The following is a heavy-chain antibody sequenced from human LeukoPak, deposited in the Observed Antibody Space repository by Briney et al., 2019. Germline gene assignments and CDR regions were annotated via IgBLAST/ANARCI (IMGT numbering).Heavy chain of an antibody. CDR1: GFTFSSYG. CDR2: ISGSGGST. V-gene: IGHV3-23*01. CDR3: AKDSPPYGSGSLTRDY. D-gene: IGHD3-10*01. Sequence: PGRSLRLSCAAPGFTFSSYGMHWIRQAPGKGLEWVSAISGSGGSTYYADSVKGRFTISRDNSKNTLYLQMNSLRAEDTAVYYCAKDSPPYGSGSLTRDYWGQGTLVTVSS. J-gene: IGHJ4*02.